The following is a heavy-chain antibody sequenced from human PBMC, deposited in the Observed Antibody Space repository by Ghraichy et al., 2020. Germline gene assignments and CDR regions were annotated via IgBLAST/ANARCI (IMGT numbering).Heavy chain of an antibody. J-gene: IGHJ6*02. V-gene: IGHV3-48*01. Sequence: GGSLRLSCAASGFTFSSYSMNWVRQAPGKGLEWVSYISSSSSTIYYADSVKGRFIISRDNAKNSLYLQMNSLRAEDTAVYYCARDWNVLRFLEWFPKRNYYGMDVWGQGTTVTVSS. D-gene: IGHD3-3*01. CDR3: ARDWNVLRFLEWFPKRNYYGMDV. CDR2: ISSSSSTI. CDR1: GFTFSSYS.